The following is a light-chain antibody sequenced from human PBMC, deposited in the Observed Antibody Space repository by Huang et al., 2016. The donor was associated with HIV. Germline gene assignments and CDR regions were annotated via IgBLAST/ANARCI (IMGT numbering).Light chain of an antibody. CDR1: QSISSN. Sequence: EIVMTQSPATLSVSPGESATLSCRASQSISSNLAWYQQKPGQAPRLLIYGASTRATGIPARFRGSGSGTEFTLTISSLLSEDFAVYYCQQYNDWPETFGQGTKLEIK. CDR3: QQYNDWPET. J-gene: IGKJ2*01. CDR2: GAS. V-gene: IGKV3-15*01.